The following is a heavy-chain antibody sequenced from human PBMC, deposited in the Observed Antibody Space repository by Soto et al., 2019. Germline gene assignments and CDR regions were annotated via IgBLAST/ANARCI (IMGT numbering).Heavy chain of an antibody. CDR1: GYTLTELS. Sequence: ASVKVSCKVSGYTLTELSMHWVRQAPGKGLEWMGGFDPEDGETIYAQKFQGRVTMTGDTSTDTAYMELSSLRSEDTAVYYCATYYYDSSGYYWNYWGQGTLVTVSS. CDR2: FDPEDGET. V-gene: IGHV1-24*01. CDR3: ATYYYDSSGYYWNY. J-gene: IGHJ4*02. D-gene: IGHD3-22*01.